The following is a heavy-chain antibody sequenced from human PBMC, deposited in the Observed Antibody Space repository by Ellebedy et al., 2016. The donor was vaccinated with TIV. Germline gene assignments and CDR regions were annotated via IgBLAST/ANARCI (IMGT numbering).Heavy chain of an antibody. CDR3: ARERRDGYNIRDPH. D-gene: IGHD5-24*01. CDR2: INHSGST. Sequence: SETLSLTXAVYGGSFSGYYWSWIRQSPGKGLEWIGEINHSGSTNYNPSLESRITISVDTSKNQFSLKMRSVTAADTARYYCARERRDGYNIRDPHWGQGTRVTVSS. V-gene: IGHV4-34*01. CDR1: GGSFSGYY. J-gene: IGHJ4*02.